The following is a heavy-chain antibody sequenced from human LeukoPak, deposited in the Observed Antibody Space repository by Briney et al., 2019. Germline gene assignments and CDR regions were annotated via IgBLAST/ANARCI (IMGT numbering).Heavy chain of an antibody. Sequence: GGSLRLSCAASGFTFSSYEMNWVRQAPGKGLEWVSYISTSTATIYYAGSVKGRFTISRDNAKNSLYLQMSSLRAEDTAVYYCARGSIAARREDYFDYWGQGTLVTVSS. CDR3: ARGSIAARREDYFDY. D-gene: IGHD6-6*01. CDR2: ISTSTATI. J-gene: IGHJ4*02. V-gene: IGHV3-48*03. CDR1: GFTFSSYE.